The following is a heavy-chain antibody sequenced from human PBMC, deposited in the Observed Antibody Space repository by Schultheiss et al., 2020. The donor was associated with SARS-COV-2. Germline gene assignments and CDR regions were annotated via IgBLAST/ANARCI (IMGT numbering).Heavy chain of an antibody. V-gene: IGHV4-39*01. Sequence: SQTLSLTCTVSGGSISSSSYYWGWIRQPPGKGLEWIGSIYYSGSTYYNPSLKSRVTISVDTSKNQFSLKLSSVTAADTAVYYCARGYLEMATIYDYWGQGTLVTVSS. D-gene: IGHD5-24*01. CDR1: GGSISSSSYY. J-gene: IGHJ4*02. CDR2: IYYSGST. CDR3: ARGYLEMATIYDY.